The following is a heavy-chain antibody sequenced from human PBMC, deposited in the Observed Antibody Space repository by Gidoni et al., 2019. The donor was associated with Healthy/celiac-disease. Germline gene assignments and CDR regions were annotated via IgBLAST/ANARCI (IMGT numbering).Heavy chain of an antibody. Sequence: EVQLLESGGGLVQPGGSLRLSCAASGFTFSSYAISWVRQAPGKGLEWVSAISGSGGSTYYADSVKGRFTISRDNSKNTLYLQMNSLRAEDTAVYYCAKRRSSGSGQGNNHKSDFLDYWGQGTLVTVSS. V-gene: IGHV3-23*01. CDR1: GFTFSSYA. J-gene: IGHJ4*02. CDR2: ISGSGGST. CDR3: AKRRSSGSGQGNNHKSDFLDY. D-gene: IGHD6-19*01.